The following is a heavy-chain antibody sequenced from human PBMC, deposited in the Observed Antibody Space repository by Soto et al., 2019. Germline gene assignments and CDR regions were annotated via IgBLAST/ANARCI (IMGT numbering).Heavy chain of an antibody. D-gene: IGHD5-12*01. V-gene: IGHV4-59*01. Sequence: SSETLSLTCTVSGGSISSYYWSWIRQPPGKGLEWIGYIYYSGSTNYNPSLKSRVTISVDTSKNQFSLKLSSVTAADTAVYYCAREGYSGYCPGHNWFDPWRQRPSVTVS. CDR2: IYYSGST. J-gene: IGHJ5*02. CDR3: AREGYSGYCPGHNWFDP. CDR1: GGSISSYY.